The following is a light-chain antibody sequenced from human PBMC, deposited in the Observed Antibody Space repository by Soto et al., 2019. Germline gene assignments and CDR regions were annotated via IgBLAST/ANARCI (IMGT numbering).Light chain of an antibody. CDR2: GTS. CDR1: QSVGTN. V-gene: IGKV3-15*01. CDR3: QRQSCCPRT. J-gene: IGKJ1*01. Sequence: EIVVTKCPATLTESPGERATLSCRASQSVGTNLAWYQQKPGQAPRLLIHGTSTRATGIPARFSGSGSGTEFTLTISILHDDYFTFYCYQRQSCCPRTFGQGTKVDIK.